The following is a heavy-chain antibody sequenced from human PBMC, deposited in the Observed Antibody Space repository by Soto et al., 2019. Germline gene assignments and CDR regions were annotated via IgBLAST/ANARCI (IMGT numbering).Heavy chain of an antibody. CDR3: TRHGSGDYFLFDP. CDR2: ASPDGTST. CDR1: GFTFGSFW. V-gene: IGHV3-74*01. J-gene: IGHJ5*02. D-gene: IGHD4-17*01. Sequence: EVQLVESGGGLVQPGGSLRLSCAASGFTFGSFWMHWVRQAPGKGLVWVSRASPDGTSTSYADSVKGRFTISRDNAKNTLYMQMNSLRAEDTAVYYCTRHGSGDYFLFDPWGQGTLVTVSS.